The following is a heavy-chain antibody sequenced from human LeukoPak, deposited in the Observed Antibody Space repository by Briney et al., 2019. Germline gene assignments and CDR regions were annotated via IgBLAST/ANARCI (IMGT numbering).Heavy chain of an antibody. CDR3: ASRPRDAAALDY. Sequence: NYWGWVRQAPGQGLDWVSVIYSDDSTYYADSVKGRFAISRDNSKNTLNLQMNSLRAEDTAVYYCASRPRDAAALDYWGQGTLVTVSS. J-gene: IGHJ4*02. V-gene: IGHV3-53*01. D-gene: IGHD6-13*01. CDR1: NY. CDR2: IYSDDST.